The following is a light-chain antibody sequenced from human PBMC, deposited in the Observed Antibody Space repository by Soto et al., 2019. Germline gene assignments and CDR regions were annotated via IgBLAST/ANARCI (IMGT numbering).Light chain of an antibody. CDR2: DHD. CDR3: GSWDSSLSAYV. J-gene: IGLJ1*01. Sequence: QSVMTQPPSVSAAPGQRVTISCSGSSSNIGGNSVSWYQQLPGTAPKLLIYDHDKRPSGIPERFSGSKSGTSATLGITGFRTGDEAEYYCGSWDSSLSAYVFGTGTKLTVL. V-gene: IGLV1-51*01. CDR1: SSNIGGNS.